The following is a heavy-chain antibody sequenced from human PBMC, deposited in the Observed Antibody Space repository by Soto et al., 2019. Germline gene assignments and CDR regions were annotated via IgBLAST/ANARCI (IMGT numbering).Heavy chain of an antibody. J-gene: IGHJ4*02. V-gene: IGHV4-31*03. CDR3: ARAPGDYFDC. CDR2: IFYSGST. Sequence: SETLSLTCTVSGGSVSSGSYYWSWIRQHPGKGLEWIGYIFYSGSTYYNPSLKSRVAISVDTSKNQFSLKLSSVTAADTAVYYCARAPGDYFDCWGQGTLVTVSS. CDR1: GGSVSSGSYY.